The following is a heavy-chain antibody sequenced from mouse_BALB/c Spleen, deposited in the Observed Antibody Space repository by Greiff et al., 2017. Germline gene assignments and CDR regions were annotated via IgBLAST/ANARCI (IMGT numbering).Heavy chain of an antibody. Sequence: EVQLQQSGPELVKPGASVKIPCKASGYTFTDYNMDWVKQSHGKSLEWIGDINPNNGGTIYNQKFKGKATLTVDKSSSTAYMELRSLTSEDTAVYYCARRGITTVVVGFAYWGQGTLVTVSA. D-gene: IGHD1-1*01. CDR2: INPNNGGT. V-gene: IGHV1-18*01. J-gene: IGHJ3*01. CDR3: ARRGITTVVVGFAY. CDR1: GYTFTDYN.